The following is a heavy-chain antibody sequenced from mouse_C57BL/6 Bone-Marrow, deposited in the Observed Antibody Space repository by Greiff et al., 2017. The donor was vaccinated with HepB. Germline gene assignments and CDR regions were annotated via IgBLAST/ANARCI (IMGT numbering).Heavy chain of an antibody. CDR2: IDPENGDT. CDR3: TITSRGYGTYFDY. Sequence: DVKLQESGAELVRPGASVKLSCTASGFNIKDDYMHWVKQRPEQGLEWIGWIDPENGDTEYASKFQGKATITADTSSNTAYLQLSSLTSEDTAVYYCTITSRGYGTYFDYWGQGTTLTVSS. CDR1: GFNIKDDY. V-gene: IGHV14-4*01. J-gene: IGHJ2*01. D-gene: IGHD2-4*01.